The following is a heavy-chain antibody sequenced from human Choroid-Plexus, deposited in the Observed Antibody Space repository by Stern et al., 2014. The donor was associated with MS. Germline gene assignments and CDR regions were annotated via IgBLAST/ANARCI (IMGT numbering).Heavy chain of an antibody. V-gene: IGHV3-30*18. CDR3: AKDRQYLTYFFDH. J-gene: IGHJ5*02. CDR2: VSYDGSNK. Sequence: VQLVESGGGVVQPGRPLRLSCVASGFTLGSCAMHWVRQAPGQGLEWVGGVSYDGSNKNYADSVKGRFTISRDNSQNTLYMQMSSLRPEDTAVYYCAKDRQYLTYFFDHWGQGSLVTVSS. CDR1: GFTLGSCA. D-gene: IGHD2/OR15-2a*01.